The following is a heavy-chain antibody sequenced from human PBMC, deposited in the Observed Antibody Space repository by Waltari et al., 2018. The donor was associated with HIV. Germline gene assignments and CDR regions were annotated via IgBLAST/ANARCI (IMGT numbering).Heavy chain of an antibody. J-gene: IGHJ4*02. CDR3: ARDGNFLNFDY. CDR1: GYTFTSYG. Sequence: QVQLVQSGAEVKKPGASVKVSCKASGYTFTSYGISWVRQAPGQGLGWMGWSSAYTGNTNNAQKLQGRVTMTTDTATSTAYMERRSLRSDDTAVYYCARDGNFLNFDYWGQGTLVTVSS. V-gene: IGHV1-18*01. CDR2: SSAYTGNT.